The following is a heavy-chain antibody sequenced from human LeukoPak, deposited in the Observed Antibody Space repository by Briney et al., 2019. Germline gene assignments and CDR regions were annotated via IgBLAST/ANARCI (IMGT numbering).Heavy chain of an antibody. J-gene: IGHJ4*02. CDR3: VKTSRRDSTYDSPFDY. D-gene: IGHD3-3*01. Sequence: GGSLRLSCAASGFTFSSYDMSWFRQAPGKGLEWVSAVRGSGTATYYADSVKGRFTISRDNSNNRLYLQMNSLRAEDTAIYYCVKTSRRDSTYDSPFDYWGQGTVVTVSS. CDR1: GFTFSSYD. V-gene: IGHV3-23*01. CDR2: VRGSGTAT.